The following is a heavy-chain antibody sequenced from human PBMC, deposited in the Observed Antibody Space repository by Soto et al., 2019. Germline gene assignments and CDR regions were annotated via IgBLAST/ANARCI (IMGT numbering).Heavy chain of an antibody. D-gene: IGHD6-19*01. Sequence: ASVKVSCKASGYTFTSYGISWVRQAPGQGLEWMGWIGAYNGNTNYAQKLQGRVTMTTDTSTSTAYMELRSLRSDDTAVYYCARDRGRKQWLSDGMDVWGQGTTVTVSS. J-gene: IGHJ6*02. CDR3: ARDRGRKQWLSDGMDV. CDR1: GYTFTSYG. V-gene: IGHV1-18*01. CDR2: IGAYNGNT.